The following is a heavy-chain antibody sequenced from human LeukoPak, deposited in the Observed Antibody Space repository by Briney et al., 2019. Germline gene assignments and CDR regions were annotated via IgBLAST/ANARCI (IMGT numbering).Heavy chain of an antibody. Sequence: PGGSLRLSCAASGFTFSSYAMSWVRQAPGKGLEWVSAISGSGGSTYYADSVKGRFTISRDNSKNTLYLQMNSLTAEDTAVYYCAKVRGTYYYDSSGYIDYWGQGTLVTVSS. J-gene: IGHJ4*02. CDR2: ISGSGGST. CDR3: AKVRGTYYYDSSGYIDY. D-gene: IGHD3-22*01. CDR1: GFTFSSYA. V-gene: IGHV3-23*01.